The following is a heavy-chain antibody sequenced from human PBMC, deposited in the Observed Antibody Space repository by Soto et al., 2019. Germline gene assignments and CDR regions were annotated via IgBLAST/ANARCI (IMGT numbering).Heavy chain of an antibody. V-gene: IGHV1-18*01. CDR1: GYTFTSYG. D-gene: IGHD3-3*01. Sequence: ASVKVSCKASGYTFTSYGISWGRQAPGQGLEWMGWISAYNGNTNYAQKLQGRVTMTTDTTTSTAYMELRSLRSDDTAVYYCARAARFLETKDAFDIWGQGTMVTVSS. J-gene: IGHJ3*02. CDR3: ARAARFLETKDAFDI. CDR2: ISAYNGNT.